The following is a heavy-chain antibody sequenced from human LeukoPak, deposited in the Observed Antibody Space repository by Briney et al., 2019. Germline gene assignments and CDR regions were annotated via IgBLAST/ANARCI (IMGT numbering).Heavy chain of an antibody. CDR3: ARGSYGSGSYYYDY. CDR1: GGSISSYY. D-gene: IGHD3-10*01. Sequence: SETLSLTCTVSGGSISSYYWSWIRQPPGKGLEWIGYIYYSGSTNYNPSLKSRVTISVDTSKNQFSLKLSSVTAADTAVYYCARGSYGSGSYYYDYWGQGTLVTVSS. V-gene: IGHV4-59*01. J-gene: IGHJ4*02. CDR2: IYYSGST.